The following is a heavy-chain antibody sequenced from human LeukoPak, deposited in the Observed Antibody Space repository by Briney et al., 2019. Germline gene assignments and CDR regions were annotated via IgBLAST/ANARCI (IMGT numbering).Heavy chain of an antibody. Sequence: TGGSLRLSCAASGFTFSSYSMNWIRQPPGKGLEWIGEINDSGSTNYNPSLKSRVTISVDTSKNQFSLKLNSVTAADTAVYYCARGPVHHYYYYGMDVWGQGTTVTVSS. CDR1: GFTFSSYS. CDR2: INDSGST. J-gene: IGHJ6*02. V-gene: IGHV4-34*01. CDR3: ARGPVHHYYYYGMDV.